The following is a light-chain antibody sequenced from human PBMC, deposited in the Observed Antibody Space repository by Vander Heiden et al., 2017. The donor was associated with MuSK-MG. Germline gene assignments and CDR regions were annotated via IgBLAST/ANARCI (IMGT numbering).Light chain of an antibody. V-gene: IGLV2-14*01. J-gene: IGLJ1*01. CDR3: SSYTSSSTDV. CDR1: RSDVVGYNY. CDR2: EVS. Sequence: QSALTQPASVSGSPGQSITISCTGTRSDVVGYNYVSWYQQHPGKAPKLMIYEVSKRPSGVSNRFSGSKSGNTASLTISGLQAEDEADYYCSSYTSSSTDVFGTGTKVTVL.